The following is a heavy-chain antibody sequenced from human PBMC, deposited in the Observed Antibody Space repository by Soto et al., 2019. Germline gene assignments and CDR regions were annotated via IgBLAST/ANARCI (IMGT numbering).Heavy chain of an antibody. CDR3: ARRSGYYYYYYGMDV. D-gene: IGHD3-3*01. J-gene: IGHJ6*02. V-gene: IGHV4-34*01. CDR1: GGSFSGYY. Sequence: SETLSLTCAVYGGSFSGYYWSWVRQPPGKGLEWIGEINHSGSTNYNPSLKSRVTISVDTSKNQFSLKLSSVTAADTAVYYCARRSGYYYYYYGMDVWGQGTTVTVSS. CDR2: INHSGST.